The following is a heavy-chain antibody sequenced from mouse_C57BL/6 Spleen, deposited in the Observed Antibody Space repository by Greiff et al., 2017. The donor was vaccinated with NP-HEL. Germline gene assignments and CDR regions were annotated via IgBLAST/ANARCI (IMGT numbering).Heavy chain of an antibody. J-gene: IGHJ4*01. Sequence: EVQLVESGGGLVQPKGSLKLSCAASGFTFNTYAMHWVRQAPGKGLEWVARIRSKSSNYATYYADSVKDRFTISRAASQTMLYLQMHNLKTEYTAMYDGVGEQSGEYSSHRRNDMDYWGQGTSVTVSS. CDR1: GFTFNTYA. D-gene: IGHD1-1*01. V-gene: IGHV10-3*01. CDR2: IRSKSSNYAT. CDR3: VGEQSGEYSSHRRNDMDY.